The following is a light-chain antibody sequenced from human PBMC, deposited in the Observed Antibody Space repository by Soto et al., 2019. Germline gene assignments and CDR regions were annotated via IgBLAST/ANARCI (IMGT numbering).Light chain of an antibody. CDR3: QQYDNLPLT. CDR2: GAS. Sequence: DIQMTQSPSSLSASVGDRVAITCHASQNINNYLNWYQQKSGKAPKLLIYGASDLETGVPSRFSGSGSGTDFTFTINSLQPEDIATYYCQQYDNLPLTFGGGTKVDIK. CDR1: QNINNY. V-gene: IGKV1-33*01. J-gene: IGKJ4*01.